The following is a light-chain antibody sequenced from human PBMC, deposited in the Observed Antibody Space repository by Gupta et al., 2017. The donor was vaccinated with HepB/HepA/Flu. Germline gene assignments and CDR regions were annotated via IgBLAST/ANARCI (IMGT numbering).Light chain of an antibody. CDR2: YND. CDR1: SSNVGSNN. J-gene: IGLJ2*01. CDR3: AAWDTSLNAFV. Sequence: HSVLTQSTSISGTPGQRVTISCSGSSSNVGSNNVNWYQQLPGTAPKLLIYYNDERPSGVPDRISGSKSGTSASLAISVLQSEDEADYYCAAWDTSLNAFVFGGGTKLTVL. V-gene: IGLV1-44*01.